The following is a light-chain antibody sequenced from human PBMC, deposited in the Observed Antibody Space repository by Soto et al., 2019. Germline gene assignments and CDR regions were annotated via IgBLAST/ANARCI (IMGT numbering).Light chain of an antibody. J-gene: IGKJ4*01. CDR3: QPRYTRPT. CDR2: DTS. Sequence: EIVLTQSPATLSLSPGERATLSCRASQSVSSFLGWYQQKPGQAPRLVIYDTSSRATGIPARFSGSGSATDFTLTISRLEPEYFPVPDGQPRYTRPTFGGGTKVEIK. V-gene: IGKV3-11*01. CDR1: QSVSSF.